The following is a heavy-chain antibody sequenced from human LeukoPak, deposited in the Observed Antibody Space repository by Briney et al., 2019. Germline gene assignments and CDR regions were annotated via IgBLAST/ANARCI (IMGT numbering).Heavy chain of an antibody. CDR2: INTDGSRT. CDR3: ASRSGGDYPYFDY. D-gene: IGHD4-17*01. J-gene: IGHJ4*02. CDR1: EFTFSTYW. V-gene: IGHV3-74*01. Sequence: GGSLRLSCEASEFTFSTYWMHWVRQVPGKGLVWVARINTDGSRTNYADSVKGRFTISRDNAKNTLYLQMNSLRGEDTALYYCASRSGGDYPYFDYWGQGTLVTVSS.